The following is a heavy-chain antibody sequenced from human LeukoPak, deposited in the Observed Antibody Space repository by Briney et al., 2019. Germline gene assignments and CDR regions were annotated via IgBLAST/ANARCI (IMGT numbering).Heavy chain of an antibody. CDR1: GYTLTELS. CDR3: ATAAIPLMGVPRAFDAFDI. J-gene: IGHJ3*02. CDR2: FDPEDGET. Sequence: ASVKVSCKVSGYTLTELSMHWVRQAPGKGLEWMGGFDPEDGETIYAQKFQGRVTMTEDTSTDTAYMELSSLRSEDTAVYYCATAAIPLMGVPRAFDAFDIWGQGTMVTVSS. V-gene: IGHV1-24*01. D-gene: IGHD2-2*01.